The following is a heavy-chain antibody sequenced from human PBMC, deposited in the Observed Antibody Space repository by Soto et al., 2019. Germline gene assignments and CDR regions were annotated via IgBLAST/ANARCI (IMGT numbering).Heavy chain of an antibody. CDR1: GGSFSGYY. CDR2: INHSGST. D-gene: IGHD1-26*01. CDR3: ARGVRDRRPREVRVFDY. J-gene: IGHJ4*02. V-gene: IGHV4-34*01. Sequence: QVQLQQWGAGLLKPSETLSLTCAVYGGSFSGYYWSWIRQPPGKGLEWIGEINHSGSTNYNPSLKSRVTISVDTSKNQFSLKLSSVTAADTAVYYCARGVRDRRPREVRVFDYWGQGTLVTVSS.